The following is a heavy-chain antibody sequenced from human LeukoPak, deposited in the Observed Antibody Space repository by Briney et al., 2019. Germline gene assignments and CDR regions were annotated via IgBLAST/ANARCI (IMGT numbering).Heavy chain of an antibody. CDR3: ANVYYDIFSRRFDY. Sequence: GGSLRLSCAASGFTFSGYAMSWVRQAPGKGLEWLSGISRSGDNTYYAASVKGRFTISRDNSKNTLYLQMSSLRAEDTAVYHCANVYYDIFSRRFDYWGQGILVTVSS. V-gene: IGHV3-23*01. CDR1: GFTFSGYA. D-gene: IGHD3-9*01. J-gene: IGHJ4*02. CDR2: ISRSGDNT.